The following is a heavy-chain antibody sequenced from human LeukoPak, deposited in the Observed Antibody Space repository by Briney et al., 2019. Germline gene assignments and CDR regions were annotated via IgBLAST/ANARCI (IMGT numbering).Heavy chain of an antibody. V-gene: IGHV3-23*01. CDR1: GFTFGSHA. J-gene: IGHJ4*02. CDR3: AKVLSGSQDY. D-gene: IGHD1-26*01. Sequence: PGGSLRLSCAASGFTFGSHAMSWVRQAPGKGLEWVSTIGGGGETTSYADSAKGRFTNSRDNSKNTVYLQMNSLRAEDTAVYYCAKVLSGSQDYWGQGTLVTVFS. CDR2: IGGGGETT.